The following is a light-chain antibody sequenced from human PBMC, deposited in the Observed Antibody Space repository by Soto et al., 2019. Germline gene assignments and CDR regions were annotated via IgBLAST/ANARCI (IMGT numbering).Light chain of an antibody. J-gene: IGKJ1*01. CDR1: QSVTNDF. V-gene: IGKV3-20*01. CDR3: QQYGDAPAT. CDR2: GPS. Sequence: VLTQSPVTLSLSPGQRATLSCRASQSVTNDFLAWDQQKPGQAPRLLVYGPSKRASGISGRFSGSGSGTDFSLTISRLEPEDFALYYCQQYGDAPATFGHGTKVEIK.